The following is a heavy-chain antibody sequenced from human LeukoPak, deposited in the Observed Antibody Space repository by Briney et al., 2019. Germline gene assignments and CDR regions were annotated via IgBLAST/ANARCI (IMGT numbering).Heavy chain of an antibody. J-gene: IGHJ4*02. Sequence: GASVKVSCKASGYTFTGYYMHWVRQAPGQGFEWMGRINPNSGGTNCAQKFQGRVTMTRDTSTSTVYMELSSLRSEDTAVYYCARGLVYSNTTFVYWGQGTLVTVSS. CDR3: ARGLVYSNTTFVY. D-gene: IGHD4-11*01. V-gene: IGHV1-2*06. CDR2: INPNSGGT. CDR1: GYTFTGYY.